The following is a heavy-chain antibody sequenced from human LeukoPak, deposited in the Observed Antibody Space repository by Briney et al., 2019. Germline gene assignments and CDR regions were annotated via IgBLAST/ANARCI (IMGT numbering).Heavy chain of an antibody. CDR3: ASSGLRLGELSPNFDY. J-gene: IGHJ4*02. CDR1: GGSIISSSYY. V-gene: IGHV4-39*01. D-gene: IGHD3-16*02. Sequence: SETLSLTCTVSGGSIISSSYYWGWIRQPPGKGLEWIGSIYYSGSTYYNPSLKSRVTISVDTSKNQFSLKLSSVTAADTAVYYCASSGLRLGELSPNFDYWGQGTLVTFSS. CDR2: IYYSGST.